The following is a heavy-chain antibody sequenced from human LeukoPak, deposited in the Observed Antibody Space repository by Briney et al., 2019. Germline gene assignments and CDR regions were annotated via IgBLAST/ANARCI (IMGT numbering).Heavy chain of an antibody. J-gene: IGHJ4*02. D-gene: IGHD2-2*01. V-gene: IGHV4-34*01. CDR2: INHSGST. Sequence: SETLSLTCAVYGGSFSGYYWSWIRQPPGKGLEWIGEINHSGSTNYNPSLKSRVTISVDTSKNQFSLKLSSVTAADTAVYYCARGWGSTSCSGYWGQGTLVTVSS. CDR1: GGSFSGYY. CDR3: ARGWGSTSCSGY.